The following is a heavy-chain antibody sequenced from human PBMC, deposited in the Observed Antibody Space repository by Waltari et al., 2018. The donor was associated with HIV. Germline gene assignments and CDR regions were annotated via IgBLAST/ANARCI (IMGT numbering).Heavy chain of an antibody. V-gene: IGHV3-74*01. Sequence: EVQLVESGGGLVQPGGPLRLSCAASGFTFSSYWMHWVRQVPGKGLEWILGMSNDGNSVRSADSVKGRFTISRDNTKNTLYLQMNSLRVEDTAVYYCARGSGYYYFDYWGQGTRVTVSS. CDR3: ARGSGYYYFDY. CDR2: MSNDGNSV. CDR1: GFTFSSYW. D-gene: IGHD3-22*01. J-gene: IGHJ4*02.